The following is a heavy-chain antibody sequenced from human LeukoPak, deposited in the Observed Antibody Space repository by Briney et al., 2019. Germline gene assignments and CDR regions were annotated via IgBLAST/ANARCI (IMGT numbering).Heavy chain of an antibody. D-gene: IGHD6-19*01. V-gene: IGHV4-4*01. Sequence: SGTPALTCAVSGDSICSSKWWSWVRQPPGKGLEWIGEIYHSGTTNYNPALKRRVTISVDRSKHPFSLRLSSVTAAHRAVYCCARAGIAVAAELVYWGEGTLVTVSS. CDR3: ARAGIAVAAELVY. CDR1: GDSICSSKW. J-gene: IGHJ4*02. CDR2: IYHSGTT.